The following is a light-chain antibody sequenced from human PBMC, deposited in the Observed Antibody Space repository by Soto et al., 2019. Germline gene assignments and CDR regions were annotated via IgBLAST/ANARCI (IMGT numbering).Light chain of an antibody. Sequence: EIVMTQSPATLSVSPGERVTLSCRSGQSISSNLAWYQQKPGQAPRLLIYDASTRATGIPARFSGSGSGTEFTLTISSLQSEDFAVYHCQQYNTWPLTFGGGTKVEI. CDR1: QSISSN. CDR2: DAS. CDR3: QQYNTWPLT. J-gene: IGKJ4*01. V-gene: IGKV3-15*01.